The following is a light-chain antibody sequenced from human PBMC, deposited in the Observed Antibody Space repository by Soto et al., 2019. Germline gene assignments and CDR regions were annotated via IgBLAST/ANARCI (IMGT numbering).Light chain of an antibody. J-gene: IGKJ2*01. CDR2: KAS. V-gene: IGKV1-5*03. CDR1: QSISSW. CDR3: QQYNSYSRNT. Sequence: DIQMTQSPSTLSASVGDRVTITCRASQSISSWLAWYQQKPGKAPKLLIYKASSLESGGPSRFSGSGSGTEFTLTISSLQPDDFASYYRQQYNSYSRNTFGQGTKLEIK.